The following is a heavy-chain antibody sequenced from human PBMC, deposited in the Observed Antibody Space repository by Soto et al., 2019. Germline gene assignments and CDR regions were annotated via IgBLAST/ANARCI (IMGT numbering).Heavy chain of an antibody. J-gene: IGHJ4*02. CDR2: IIPIFGTA. CDR3: ARVGDSNWGSEGYYFDY. V-gene: IGHV1-69*12. D-gene: IGHD7-27*01. CDR1: GGTFSSYA. Sequence: QVQLVQSGAEVKKPGSSVKVSCKASGGTFSSYAISWVRQAPGQGLEWMGGIIPIFGTANYAQKFQGRVTITAXXSXSXXYMELSSLRSEDTAVYYCARVGDSNWGSEGYYFDYWGQGTLVTVSS.